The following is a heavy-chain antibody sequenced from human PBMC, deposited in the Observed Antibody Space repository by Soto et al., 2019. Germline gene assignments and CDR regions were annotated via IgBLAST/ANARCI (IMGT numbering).Heavy chain of an antibody. J-gene: IGHJ6*04. V-gene: IGHV3-48*01. D-gene: IGHD3-3*01. CDR2: ISSSSSTI. CDR3: ASPRGRYDFWSGSLF. Sequence: GGSLRLSCAASGFTFSSYSMNWVRQAPGKGLEWVSYISSSSSTIYYADSVKGRFTISRDNAKNSLYLQMNSLRAEDTAVYYCASPRGRYDFWSGSLFWGKGTTVTVSS. CDR1: GFTFSSYS.